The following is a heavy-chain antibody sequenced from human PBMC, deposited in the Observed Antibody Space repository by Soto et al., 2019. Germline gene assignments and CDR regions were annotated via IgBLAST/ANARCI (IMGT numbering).Heavy chain of an antibody. CDR2: IWYDGSNK. CDR3: SIDTLGDSDD. D-gene: IGHD2-21*02. V-gene: IGHV3-33*03. CDR1: GFTFSSYG. Sequence: GGSLRLSCAASGFTFSSYGMHWVRQAPGKGLEWVAVIWYDGSNKYYADSVKGRFTISRDNAKNTLYLQMNSLRAEDTVVYYCSIDTLGDSDDWGQGTLVTVSS. J-gene: IGHJ4*02.